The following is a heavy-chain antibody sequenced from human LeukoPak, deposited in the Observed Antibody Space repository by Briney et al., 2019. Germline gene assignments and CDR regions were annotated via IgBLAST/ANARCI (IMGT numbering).Heavy chain of an antibody. CDR1: GGSISSGGYY. CDR3: ARDRTVTKGVRAFDI. J-gene: IGHJ3*02. CDR2: IYYSGST. V-gene: IGHV4-31*03. D-gene: IGHD4-17*01. Sequence: SETLSLTCTVSGGSISSGGYYWSWIRQHPGKGLEWIGYIYYSGSTYYNPSLKSRVTISVDTSKNQFSLKLSSVTAADTTVYYRARDRTVTKGVRAFDIWGQGTMVTVSS.